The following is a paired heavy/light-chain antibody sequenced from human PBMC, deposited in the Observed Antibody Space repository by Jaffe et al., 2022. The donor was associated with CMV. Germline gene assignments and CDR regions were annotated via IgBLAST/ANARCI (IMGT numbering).Heavy chain of an antibody. CDR2: IHPSDSDT. CDR1: GFVFVDYY. J-gene: IGHJ4*02. CDR3: ARLLTGPDSITPWNYFDS. D-gene: IGHD5-12*01. V-gene: IGHV5-51*01. Sequence: EVQLEQSGAEVKKPGESLKISCQTSGFVFVDYYIAWVRHIPGEGLEWMGIIHPSDSDTSYSPSFRGQVTIYADKSSATVYLHWSSLKASDTAFYYCARLLTGPDSITPWNYFDSWGQGTLVAVSS.
Light chain of an antibody. Sequence: EIVMTQSPLSLLVTPGEPASISCRSSRSLLHSRGYNYLHWYLQKPGQSPQLLIYLGSNRASGVPDRFSGSGSGTDFTLKISSVEAEDVGIYYCMQALQMYSFGQGTKLEI. V-gene: IGKV2-28*01. CDR3: MQALQMYS. CDR1: RSLLHSRGYNY. CDR2: LGS. J-gene: IGKJ2*03.